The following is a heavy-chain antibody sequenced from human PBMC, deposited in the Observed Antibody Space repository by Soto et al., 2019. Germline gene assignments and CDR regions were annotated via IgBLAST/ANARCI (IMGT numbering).Heavy chain of an antibody. D-gene: IGHD3-10*01. Sequence: HPGGSLRLSCAASGFTFSTYSMHWVRQAPGKGLAWVAIISNDGTNKYYADSVKGRFTISRDNPKNTLYLQMNSLRDGDTAIYYCARGFSAGKGSPPDYWGQGTLVTVSS. V-gene: IGHV3-30-3*01. CDR3: ARGFSAGKGSPPDY. CDR1: GFTFSTYS. CDR2: ISNDGTNK. J-gene: IGHJ4*02.